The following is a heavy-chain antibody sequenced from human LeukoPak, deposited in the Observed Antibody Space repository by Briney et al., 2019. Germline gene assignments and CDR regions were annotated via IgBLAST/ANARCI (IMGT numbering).Heavy chain of an antibody. Sequence: PGGSLRLSCAASGFTVSSNYMSWVRQAPGKGLEWVSVIYSGDSPYYADSVKGRFTISRHNSKSTLYLQMNSLRAEDTAVYYCARDLRGGNFDYWGQGTLVTVSS. J-gene: IGHJ4*02. CDR2: IYSGDSP. D-gene: IGHD2-15*01. CDR1: GFTVSSNY. CDR3: ARDLRGGNFDY. V-gene: IGHV3-53*04.